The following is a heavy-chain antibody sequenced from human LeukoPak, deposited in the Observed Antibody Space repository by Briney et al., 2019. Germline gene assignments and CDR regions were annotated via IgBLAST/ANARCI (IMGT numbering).Heavy chain of an antibody. J-gene: IGHJ6*03. Sequence: SETLSLTCAVYGGSFSDYYWSWIRQPPGKGLEWIGEINHSGSTYYNPSLKSRVTISVDRSKNQFSLKLSSVTAADTAVYYCARTAGPGYYYYYLDVWGKGTTVTVSS. CDR2: INHSGST. CDR3: ARTAGPGYYYYYLDV. V-gene: IGHV4-34*01. CDR1: GGSFSDYY. D-gene: IGHD6-13*01.